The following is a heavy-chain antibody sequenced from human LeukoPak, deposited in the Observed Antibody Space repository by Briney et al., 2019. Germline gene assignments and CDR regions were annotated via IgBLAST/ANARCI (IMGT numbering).Heavy chain of an antibody. CDR3: ARQFSSQYYDILTGYYSPGGDFDY. V-gene: IGHV4-39*01. J-gene: IGHJ4*02. CDR1: GGSISSSSYY. CDR2: IYYSENT. D-gene: IGHD3-9*01. Sequence: PSETLSLTCTVSGGSISSSSYYWGWIRQPPGKGLEWIGSIYYSENTYYNPSLKSRVTISVDTSKNQFSLKLSSVTAADTAVYYCARQFSSQYYDILTGYYSPGGDFDYWGQGTLVTVSS.